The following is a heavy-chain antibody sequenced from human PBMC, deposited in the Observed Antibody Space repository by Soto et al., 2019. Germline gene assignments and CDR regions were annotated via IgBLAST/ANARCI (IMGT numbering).Heavy chain of an antibody. D-gene: IGHD6-19*01. CDR3: AIVSGDYLTDY. CDR1: GYTFTNYA. CDR2: INAGNGNT. V-gene: IGHV1-3*01. J-gene: IGHJ4*03. Sequence: ASVKVSCKASGYTFTNYAMHWVRQAPGQRLEWMGWINAGNGNTKYSQKFQGRVTITRDTSASTAYMELSSLRSEDTAVYYFAIVSGDYLTDYWGQGTKVTVSS.